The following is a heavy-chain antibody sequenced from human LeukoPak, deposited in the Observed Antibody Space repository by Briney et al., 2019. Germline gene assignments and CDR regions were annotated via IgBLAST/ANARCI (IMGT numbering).Heavy chain of an antibody. CDR2: IWYDGSNK. V-gene: IGHV3-33*01. Sequence: GGSLRLSCAASGFTFSSYGMHWVRQAPGKGLEWVAVIWYDGSNKYYADSVKGRFTISRDNSKNTLYLQMNSLRAEDTAVYYCAREDSSGPPKYYYYGMDVWGQGTTVTVSS. CDR1: GFTFSSYG. D-gene: IGHD6-19*01. CDR3: AREDSSGPPKYYYYGMDV. J-gene: IGHJ6*02.